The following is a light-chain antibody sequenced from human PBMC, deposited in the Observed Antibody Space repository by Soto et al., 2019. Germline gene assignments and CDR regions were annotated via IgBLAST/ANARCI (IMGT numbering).Light chain of an antibody. CDR3: HQYGSSPRT. CDR1: QSVTSPL. Sequence: EVVLTQSPVTLSFSPCEIATLSLSASQSVTSPLLAWYQQKPGQPPRLLIYSTSGRATGIPDRFSGSGSGTDFTLTISSLEPEDSAVYYCHQYGSSPRTFGQGTK. CDR2: STS. V-gene: IGKV3-20*01. J-gene: IGKJ1*01.